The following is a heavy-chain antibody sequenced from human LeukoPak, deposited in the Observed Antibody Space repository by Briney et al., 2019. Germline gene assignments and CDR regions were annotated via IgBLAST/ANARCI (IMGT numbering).Heavy chain of an antibody. CDR1: GGSISSYY. J-gene: IGHJ5*02. V-gene: IGHV4-39*07. CDR3: ARYSGGYEGFDP. D-gene: IGHD5-12*01. Sequence: SETLSLTCTVSGGSISSYYWGWIRQPPGKGLEWIGSIYYSGSTYYNPSLKSRVTISVDTSKNQFFLKLSSVTAADTAVYYCARYSGGYEGFDPWGQGTLVTVSS. CDR2: IYYSGST.